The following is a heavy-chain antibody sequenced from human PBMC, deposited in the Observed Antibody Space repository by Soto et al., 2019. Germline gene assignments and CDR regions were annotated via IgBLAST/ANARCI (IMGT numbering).Heavy chain of an antibody. J-gene: IGHJ4*02. V-gene: IGHV3-21*01. CDR2: ISSSSSYI. CDR1: GFTFSSYS. D-gene: IGHD6-13*01. CDR3: ARDRYSSSPAGDY. Sequence: PGGSLRFSCAASGFTFSSYSMNWVRQAPGKGLEWVSSISSSSSYIYYADSVKGRFTISRDNAKNSLYLQMNSLRAEDTAVYYCARDRYSSSPAGDYWGQGTLVTVSS.